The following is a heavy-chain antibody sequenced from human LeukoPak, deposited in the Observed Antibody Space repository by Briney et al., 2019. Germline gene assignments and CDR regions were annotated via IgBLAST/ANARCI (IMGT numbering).Heavy chain of an antibody. CDR2: INHSGST. V-gene: IGHV4-34*01. CDR1: GGSFSGYY. J-gene: IGHJ4*02. CDR3: ARETHDFWVGYNRMDY. D-gene: IGHD3-3*01. Sequence: SETLSLTCAVYGGSFSGYYWSWIRQPPGKGLEWIGEINHSGSTNYNPSLKSRVTISVDTSKNQFSLKLSSVTAADTAVYYCARETHDFWVGYNRMDYWGQGTLVAVSS.